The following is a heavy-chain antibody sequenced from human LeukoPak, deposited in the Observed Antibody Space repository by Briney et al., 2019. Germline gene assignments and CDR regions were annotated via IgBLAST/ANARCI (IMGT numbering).Heavy chain of an antibody. V-gene: IGHV3-23*01. J-gene: IGHJ5*02. CDR2: ISGSGGST. D-gene: IGHD3-10*01. Sequence: GGSLRLSCAASGFTFSSYAMSWVRQAPGKGLEWVSAISGSGGSTYYADSVTGRFTISRDNSKNTLYLQKNSLRAEDTAVYYCAKGGVLLRFDPWGQGTLVTVSS. CDR3: AKGGVLLRFDP. CDR1: GFTFSSYA.